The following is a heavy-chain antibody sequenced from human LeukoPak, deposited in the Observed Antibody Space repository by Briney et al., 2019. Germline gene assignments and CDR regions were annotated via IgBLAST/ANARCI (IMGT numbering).Heavy chain of an antibody. J-gene: IGHJ4*02. D-gene: IGHD3-10*01. V-gene: IGHV3-21*01. CDR1: GFTFSSYS. CDR2: ISSSSSYI. Sequence: PGGSLRLSCAASGFTFSSYSMNWVRQAPGKGLEWVSSISSSSSYIYYADSVKGRFTISRDNAKNSLYLQMNSLRAEDTAVYYCARDLYGSGPLGYWGQGTLVTVSS. CDR3: ARDLYGSGPLGY.